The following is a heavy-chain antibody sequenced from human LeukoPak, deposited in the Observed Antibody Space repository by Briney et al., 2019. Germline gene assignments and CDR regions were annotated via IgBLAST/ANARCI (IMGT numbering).Heavy chain of an antibody. Sequence: SETLSLTCTVSGGSISGSDYYWGWIRQPPGKGLEWIGIIYYSGRTFYNPSLKSRVTISVDTSKNQFPLKLSSVTAADTAVYYCALYSARAFDIWGQGTMVTVSS. CDR1: GGSISGSDYY. J-gene: IGHJ3*02. CDR2: IYYSGRT. V-gene: IGHV4-39*06. D-gene: IGHD3-16*01. CDR3: ALYSARAFDI.